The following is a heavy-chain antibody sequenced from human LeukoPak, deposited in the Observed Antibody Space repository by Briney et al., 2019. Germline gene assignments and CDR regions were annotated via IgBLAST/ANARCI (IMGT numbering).Heavy chain of an antibody. Sequence: SETLSLTCTVSGGSISSYYWSWIRQPPGKGLEWIGYIYYSGSTNYNPSLKSRVTISVDTSKNQFSLKLSSVTASDTAVYYCARDRGSVDVWGQGTTVTVSS. CDR2: IYYSGST. CDR1: GGSISSYY. V-gene: IGHV4-59*01. J-gene: IGHJ6*02. CDR3: ARDRGSVDV.